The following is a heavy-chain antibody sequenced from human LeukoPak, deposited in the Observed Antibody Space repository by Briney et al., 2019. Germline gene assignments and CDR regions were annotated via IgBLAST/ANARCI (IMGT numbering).Heavy chain of an antibody. V-gene: IGHV3-9*01. CDR3: PADTALRGGGEFDY. CDR2: ISWNSGSI. Sequence: GGSLRLSCAASGFTFDDYAMHWVRRAPGKGLEWVSGISWNSGSIGYADSVKGRFTISRDNAKNSLYLQMNSLKTEDTAVYYCPADTALRGGGEFDYWGQGTLVTVSS. J-gene: IGHJ4*02. CDR1: GFTFDDYA. D-gene: IGHD3-10*01.